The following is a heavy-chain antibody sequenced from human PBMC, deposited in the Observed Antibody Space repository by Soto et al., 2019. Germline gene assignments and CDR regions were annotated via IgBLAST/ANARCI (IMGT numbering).Heavy chain of an antibody. CDR2: IIPIFCTA. V-gene: IGHV1-69*06. J-gene: IGHJ6*02. CDR1: GGTFSSYA. D-gene: IGHD2-2*01. Sequence: ASVKVSCKASGGTFSSYAISWVRQAPGQGLEWMGGIIPIFCTANYAQKFQGRVTITADKSTSTAYMELSSLRSEDTAVYYCASVGYCSSTSCPQVNYYYYGMDVWGQGTTVTVSS. CDR3: ASVGYCSSTSCPQVNYYYYGMDV.